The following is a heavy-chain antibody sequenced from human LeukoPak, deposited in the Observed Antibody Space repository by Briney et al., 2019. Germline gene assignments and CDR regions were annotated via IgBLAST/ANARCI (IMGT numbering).Heavy chain of an antibody. CDR2: ISSDGSSK. J-gene: IGHJ4*02. CDR1: RFTFGNNA. Sequence: PGGSLRLSCAASRFTFGNNAMHWVRQTPGKGLEWVSVISSDGSSKFYADSVKGRFTISRDNSKNTLYLQMNSLRTEDTAVYYCARDLTSGIAVAGEGYWGQGTLVTVSS. V-gene: IGHV3-30-3*01. CDR3: ARDLTSGIAVAGEGY. D-gene: IGHD6-19*01.